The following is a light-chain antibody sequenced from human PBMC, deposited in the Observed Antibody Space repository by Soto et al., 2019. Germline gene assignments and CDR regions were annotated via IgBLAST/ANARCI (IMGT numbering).Light chain of an antibody. Sequence: DIVLTQSPGTLSLSPGERATLSCRASQSVSSSYLAWYQQKPGQAPRLLIYGASSRATGIPDRFSGSGSGTDFTLTISRLEPEDFAVYYCQQYGSSIKTFGQGTKVDIK. V-gene: IGKV3-20*01. CDR3: QQYGSSIKT. CDR2: GAS. J-gene: IGKJ1*01. CDR1: QSVSSSY.